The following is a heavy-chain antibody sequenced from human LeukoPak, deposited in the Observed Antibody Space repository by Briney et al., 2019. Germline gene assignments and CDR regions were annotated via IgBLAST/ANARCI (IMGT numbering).Heavy chain of an antibody. CDR3: ASPRSGGGYFDY. CDR2: IIPISGTA. CDR1: GYTFTSYG. V-gene: IGHV1-69*13. Sequence: EASVKVSCKASGYTFTSYGISWVRQAPGQGLEWMGGIIPISGTANYAQKFQGRVTIAADESTSTGYLELSSLRSEDTAVYYCASPRSGGGYFDYWGQGTLVTVSS. D-gene: IGHD3-16*01. J-gene: IGHJ4*02.